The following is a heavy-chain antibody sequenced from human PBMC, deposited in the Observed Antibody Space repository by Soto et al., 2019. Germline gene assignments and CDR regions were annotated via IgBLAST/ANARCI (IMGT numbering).Heavy chain of an antibody. CDR2: IWYDGSNK. CDR3: ARFKDGYNFYFDY. V-gene: IGHV3-33*01. Sequence: QVQLVDSGGGVVQPGRSLRLSCAASGFTFSSYGMHWVRQAPGKGLEWVAVIWYDGSNKYYADSVKGRFTISRDNSKNPLYLQMNSLRAEDTAVYYWARFKDGYNFYFDYWGQGTLVTVSS. J-gene: IGHJ4*02. D-gene: IGHD5-12*01. CDR1: GFTFSSYG.